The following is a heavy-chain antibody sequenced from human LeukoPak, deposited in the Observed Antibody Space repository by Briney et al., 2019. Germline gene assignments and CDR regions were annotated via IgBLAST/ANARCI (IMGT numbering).Heavy chain of an antibody. V-gene: IGHV3-48*01. Sequence: GGSLRLSCAASGFTFSSYSMTWVRQAPGKGLEWVSYISSSSSTIYYADSVKGRFTISRDNSKNTLYLQMNSLRGEDTAAYYCAKDAVRGSGRINWFDSWGQGTLVTVSS. J-gene: IGHJ5*01. CDR1: GFTFSSYS. D-gene: IGHD3-10*01. CDR2: ISSSSSTI. CDR3: AKDAVRGSGRINWFDS.